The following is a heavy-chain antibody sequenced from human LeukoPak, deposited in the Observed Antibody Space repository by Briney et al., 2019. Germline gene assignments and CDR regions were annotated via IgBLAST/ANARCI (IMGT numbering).Heavy chain of an antibody. CDR3: ARVIRYGYVVNNWFDP. J-gene: IGHJ5*02. CDR1: GGSISSYY. CDR2: IYTSGST. Sequence: SETLSLTCTVSGGSISSYYWSWIRQPAGKGLEWIGRIYTSGSTNYNPSLKSRVTMSVDTSKNQFSLKLSSVTAADTAVYYCARVIRYGYVVNNWFDPWGQGTLVTVSS. V-gene: IGHV4-4*07. D-gene: IGHD5-12*01.